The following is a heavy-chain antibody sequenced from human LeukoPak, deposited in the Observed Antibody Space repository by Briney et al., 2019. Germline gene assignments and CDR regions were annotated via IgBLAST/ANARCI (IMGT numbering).Heavy chain of an antibody. D-gene: IGHD5-18*01. J-gene: IGHJ4*02. CDR3: ARSVVDTAMVTKDY. Sequence: SETLSLTCTVSGGSISSGGYYWSWIRQPAGKGLEWIGRIYTSGNTNYNPSLKSRATISVDTSKNQFSLKLSSVTAEDTAVYYCARSVVDTAMVTKDYWGQGTLVTVSS. CDR1: GGSISSGGYY. CDR2: IYTSGNT. V-gene: IGHV4-61*02.